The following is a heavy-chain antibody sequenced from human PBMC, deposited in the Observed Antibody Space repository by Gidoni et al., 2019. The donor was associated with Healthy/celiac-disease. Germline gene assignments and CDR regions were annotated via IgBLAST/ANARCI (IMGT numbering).Heavy chain of an antibody. CDR1: GFTSSSYA. CDR3: ARDGVDTAMVLLDY. Sequence: QVQLVESGGGLVHPGRSLRLRCYASGFTSSSYAMHWVRQAPGKGLEWVAVISYDGSNKYYADSVNGQFTISRDNSKNTLYLQMNSLRAEDTAVYYCARDGVDTAMVLLDYWGQGTLVTVSS. CDR2: ISYDGSNK. D-gene: IGHD5-18*01. J-gene: IGHJ4*02. V-gene: IGHV3-30-3*01.